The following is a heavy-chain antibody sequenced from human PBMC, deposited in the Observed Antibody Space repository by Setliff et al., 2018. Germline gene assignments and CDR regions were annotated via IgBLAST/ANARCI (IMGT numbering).Heavy chain of an antibody. CDR3: ARNIGMGQRDYFDY. J-gene: IGHJ4*02. Sequence: SVKVSCKASGGTFNTYAISWVRQAPGQGLAWMGGIVPVFGTRNYAQKFQGRVTFSADDSANTAYMELTSLTSEDTAVYYCARNIGMGQRDYFDYWGQGTVVTVSS. V-gene: IGHV1-69*13. D-gene: IGHD5-18*01. CDR1: GGTFNTYA. CDR2: IVPVFGTR.